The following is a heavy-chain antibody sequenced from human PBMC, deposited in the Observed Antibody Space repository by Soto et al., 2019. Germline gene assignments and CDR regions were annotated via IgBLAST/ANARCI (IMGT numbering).Heavy chain of an antibody. CDR2: ILPILGSV. CDR1: GGTFNTYT. V-gene: IGHV1-69*02. CDR3: GRRPRYGFPTSDLLDH. J-gene: IGHJ1*01. Sequence: HVQLVQSGAEVKKPGSSVTISCKASGGTFNTYTFSWLRQAPGQGLEWLGSILPILGSVNYAQHFQGRLSITADQSATTAYMELSSLTSHDTAVYFCGRRPRYGFPTSDLLDHWGQGTMVTVSS. D-gene: IGHD1-1*01.